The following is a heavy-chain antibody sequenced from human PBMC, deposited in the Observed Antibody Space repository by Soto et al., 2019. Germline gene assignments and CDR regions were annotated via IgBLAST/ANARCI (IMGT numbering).Heavy chain of an antibody. V-gene: IGHV3-30-3*01. CDR2: ISYDGSNK. Sequence: PGGSLRLSCAASGFTFSSYAMHWVRQAPGKGLEWVAVISYDGSNKYYADSVKGRFTISRDNSKNTLYLQMNSLRAEDTAVYYCARDLVVVPAAIFRPYSHDTGLFDYWGQGTLVTVSS. D-gene: IGHD2-2*01. CDR3: ARDLVVVPAAIFRPYSHDTGLFDY. J-gene: IGHJ4*02. CDR1: GFTFSSYA.